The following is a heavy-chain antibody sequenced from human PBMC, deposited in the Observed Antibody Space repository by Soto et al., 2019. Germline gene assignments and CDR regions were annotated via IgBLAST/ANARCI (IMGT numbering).Heavy chain of an antibody. V-gene: IGHV4-31*03. D-gene: IGHD1-26*01. CDR1: GGSISSGGYY. Sequence: QVQLQESGPGLVKPSQTLSLTCTVSGGSISSGGYYWSWIRQHPGKGLEWIGYIYYSGSTYYNPSLQPRVTISVDTSKNQCSLQLSSVTAADTAVYYCAGIYSGSPGGTLRYWGQGTLVTVSS. J-gene: IGHJ4*02. CDR3: AGIYSGSPGGTLRY. CDR2: IYYSGST.